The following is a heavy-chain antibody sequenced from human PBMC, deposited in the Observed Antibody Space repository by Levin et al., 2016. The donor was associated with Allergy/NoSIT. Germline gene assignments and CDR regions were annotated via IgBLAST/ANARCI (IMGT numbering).Heavy chain of an antibody. D-gene: IGHD3-10*01. V-gene: IGHV3-33*01. CDR1: GFTFSSYG. Sequence: GGSLRLSCAASGFTFSSYGMHWVRQAPGKGLEWVAVIWYDGSNKYYADSVKGRFTISRDNSKNSLYLQINSLRVEDTALYYCVRYSYSSVYWYFDLWGRGTLVTVSS. CDR2: IWYDGSNK. J-gene: IGHJ2*01. CDR3: VRYSYSSVYWYFDL.